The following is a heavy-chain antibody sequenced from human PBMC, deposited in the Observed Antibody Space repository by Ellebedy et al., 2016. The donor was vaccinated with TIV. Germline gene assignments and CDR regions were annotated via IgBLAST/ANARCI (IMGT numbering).Heavy chain of an antibody. CDR3: ARQLGYCSGGSCYSWFNP. J-gene: IGHJ5*02. CDR2: IHNSGIT. Sequence: SETLSLXXTVSGGSVSSYYWSWIRQSPGQGLEWIAYIHNSGITNSNPSLKSRVTVSVDTSKNQLSLKLSSVTAADTAVYYCARQLGYCSGGSCYSWFNPWGQGTLVTVSS. D-gene: IGHD2-15*01. V-gene: IGHV4-59*08. CDR1: GGSVSSYY.